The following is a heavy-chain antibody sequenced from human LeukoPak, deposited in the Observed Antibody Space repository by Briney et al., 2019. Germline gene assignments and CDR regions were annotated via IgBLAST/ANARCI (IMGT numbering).Heavy chain of an antibody. CDR1: GGSISSYY. CDR2: IYYSGST. Sequence: SETLSLTCTVSGGSISSYYWSWIRQPPGKGLEWIGYIYYSGSTNYNPSLKSRVTISVDTSKNQFSLKLSSVTAADTAVYYCARDPVRGGGYYGMDVWGQGTTVTVSS. V-gene: IGHV4-59*01. J-gene: IGHJ6*02. D-gene: IGHD3-10*01. CDR3: ARDPVRGGGYYGMDV.